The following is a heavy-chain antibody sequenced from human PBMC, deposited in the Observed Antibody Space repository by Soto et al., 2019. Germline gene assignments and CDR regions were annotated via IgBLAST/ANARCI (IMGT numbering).Heavy chain of an antibody. CDR3: AKSTGDLEILMTTVTTFWGAFNI. CDR1: GFTFDDYA. V-gene: IGHV3-9*01. Sequence: EVQLVESGGGLVQPGRSLRLSCAASGFTFDDYAMHWVRQVPGKGPEWVSGISWNSGSRGYAESVRGRFTISRDNAKNSLYLPMNRLRAEDTALYYCAKSTGDLEILMTTVTTFWGAFNIWGQGTMVSVSS. D-gene: IGHD4-17*01. CDR2: ISWNSGSR. J-gene: IGHJ3*02.